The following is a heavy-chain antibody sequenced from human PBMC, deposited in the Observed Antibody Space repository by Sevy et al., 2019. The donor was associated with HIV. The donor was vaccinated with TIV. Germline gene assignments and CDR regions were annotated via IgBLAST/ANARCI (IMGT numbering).Heavy chain of an antibody. J-gene: IGHJ4*02. CDR2: ISGSGRIT. CDR3: AKGGQGEYYDSSGSFDY. CDR1: GFTFSSYA. Sequence: GGSPRLSCAASGFTFSSYAMSWVRQAPGKGLEWVSAISGSGRITYYADSVKGRFTISRDNSKNTLYLQMNSLRAEDPAVYYCAKGGQGEYYDSSGSFDYWGQGTLVTVSS. V-gene: IGHV3-23*01. D-gene: IGHD3-22*01.